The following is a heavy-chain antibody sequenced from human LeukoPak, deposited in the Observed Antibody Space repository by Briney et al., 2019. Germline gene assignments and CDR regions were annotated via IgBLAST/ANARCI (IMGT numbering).Heavy chain of an antibody. D-gene: IGHD1-26*01. CDR1: GFTFSSYA. J-gene: IGHJ4*02. Sequence: PGGSLRLSCAASGFTFSSYAVTWVRQAPGKGLEWVSVISGSGGSTYYADSVKGRFTVSRDNSKNTLFLQMDSLRADDTAVYYCAKGSTYTGSLVDYWGQGTLVTVSS. CDR2: ISGSGGST. V-gene: IGHV3-23*01. CDR3: AKGSTYTGSLVDY.